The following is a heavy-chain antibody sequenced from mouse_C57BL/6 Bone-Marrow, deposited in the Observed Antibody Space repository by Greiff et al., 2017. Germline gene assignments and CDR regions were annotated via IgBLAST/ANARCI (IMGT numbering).Heavy chain of an antibody. V-gene: IGHV1-15*01. CDR2: IDPETGGT. J-gene: IGHJ4*01. CDR3: TRRGLWSNYPYYYAMDY. D-gene: IGHD2-5*01. CDR1: GYTFTDYE. Sequence: VQLQQSGAELVRPGASVTLSCKASGYTFTDYEMHWVKQTPVHGLEWIGAIDPETGGTAYNQKFKGKAILTADKSSSTAYMELRSLTSEDSAVYYCTRRGLWSNYPYYYAMDYWGQGTSVTVSS.